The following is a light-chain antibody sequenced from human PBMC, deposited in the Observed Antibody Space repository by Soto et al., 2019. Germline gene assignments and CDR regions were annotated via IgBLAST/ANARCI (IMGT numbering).Light chain of an antibody. V-gene: IGKV3D-15*02. CDR3: QQYGSSPWT. J-gene: IGKJ1*01. CDR2: GAS. CDR1: QSVSTN. Sequence: MAQSPSILSVAPGERATLSCRASQSVSTNLAWFQQKPGQTPRLLFNGASTRATGIPARFTGSGSGTEFILTISSLQSEDFAVYYCQQYGSSPWTFGQGTKVDI.